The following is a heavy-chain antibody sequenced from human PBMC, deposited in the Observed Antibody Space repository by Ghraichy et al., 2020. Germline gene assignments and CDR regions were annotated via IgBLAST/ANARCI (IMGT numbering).Heavy chain of an antibody. Sequence: SQTLSLTCTVSGGSISSGDYYWSWIRQPPGKGLEWIGYIYYSGSTYYNPSLKSRVTISVDTSKNQFSLKLSSVTAADTAVYYCARDCGHGDYAEWFDPWGQGTLVTVSS. V-gene: IGHV4-30-4*01. CDR3: ARDCGHGDYAEWFDP. D-gene: IGHD4-17*01. J-gene: IGHJ5*02. CDR2: IYYSGST. CDR1: GGSISSGDYY.